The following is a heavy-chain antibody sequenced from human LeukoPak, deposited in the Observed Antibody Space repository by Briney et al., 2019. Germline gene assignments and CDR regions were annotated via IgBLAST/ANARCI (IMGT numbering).Heavy chain of an antibody. Sequence: SETLSLTCTVSGGSISSYYWSWIRQPPGKGLEWIGDIYYSGSTNYNPSLKGRVTISVDTPKNQFSLKLSSVTAADTAVYYCARQSGAAAGTFEFGMDVWGQGTTVTVSS. CDR2: IYYSGST. J-gene: IGHJ6*02. CDR1: GGSISSYY. V-gene: IGHV4-59*08. D-gene: IGHD6-13*01. CDR3: ARQSGAAAGTFEFGMDV.